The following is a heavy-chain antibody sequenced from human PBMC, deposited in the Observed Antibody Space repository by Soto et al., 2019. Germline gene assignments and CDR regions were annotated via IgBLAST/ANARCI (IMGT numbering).Heavy chain of an antibody. CDR2: ITSSSDTI. CDR1: GFTFSSFH. D-gene: IGHD2-15*01. V-gene: IGHV3-48*02. Sequence: QPGGSLRLSCAASGFTFSSFHMNWVRQAPGRGLEWVAYITSSSDTIYYSDSVKGRFTISRDNGKNSLFLQMNSLRDEDTAVYYCGGVVVAATPPMDVWGQGTTVTVSS. CDR3: GGVVVAATPPMDV. J-gene: IGHJ6*02.